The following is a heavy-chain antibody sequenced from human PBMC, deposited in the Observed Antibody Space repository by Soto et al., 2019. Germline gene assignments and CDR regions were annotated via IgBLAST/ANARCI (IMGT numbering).Heavy chain of an antibody. J-gene: IGHJ4*02. CDR2: VYHTGTT. V-gene: IGHV4-59*01. Sequence: SETLSLTCTVSGDSIRGSYWSWVRQPPGRGLEWIGYVYHTGTTNSNPSLKSRVTISPDTSKNLFSLKLISVTPADTAVYFCARDMSGGSSWYEFDSWGPGTLVTVSS. D-gene: IGHD6-13*01. CDR3: ARDMSGGSSWYEFDS. CDR1: GDSIRGSY.